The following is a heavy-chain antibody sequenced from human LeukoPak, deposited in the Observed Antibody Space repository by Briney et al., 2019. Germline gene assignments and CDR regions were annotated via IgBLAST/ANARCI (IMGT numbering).Heavy chain of an antibody. D-gene: IGHD4-17*01. J-gene: IGHJ6*03. CDR1: GYTFTGYY. Sequence: LEASVKVSCKASGYTFTGYYMHWVRQAPGQGLEWMGWINPNSGGTNYAQKLQGRVTMTTDTSTSTAYMELGSLRSDDTAVYYCAREDRYGDYRVGYYYYYMDVWGKGTTVTVSS. V-gene: IGHV1-2*03. CDR2: INPNSGGT. CDR3: AREDRYGDYRVGYYYYYMDV.